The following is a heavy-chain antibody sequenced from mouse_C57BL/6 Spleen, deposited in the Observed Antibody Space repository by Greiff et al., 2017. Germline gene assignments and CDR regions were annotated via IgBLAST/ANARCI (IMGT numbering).Heavy chain of an antibody. CDR3: ARGLITTVPWYFDV. CDR1: GFTFSSYA. CDR2: ISDGGSYT. J-gene: IGHJ1*03. D-gene: IGHD1-1*01. V-gene: IGHV5-4*03. Sequence: EVMLVESGGGLVKPGGSLKLSCAASGFTFSSYAMSWVRQTPEKRLEWVATISDGGSYTYYPDNVKGRFTISRDNAKNNLYLQMSHLKSEDTAMYYCARGLITTVPWYFDVWGTGTTVTVSS.